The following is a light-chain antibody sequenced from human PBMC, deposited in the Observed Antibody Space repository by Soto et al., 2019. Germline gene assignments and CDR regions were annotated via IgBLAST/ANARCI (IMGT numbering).Light chain of an antibody. V-gene: IGKV3-15*01. J-gene: IGKJ4*01. CDR2: GAS. Sequence: EIVMTQSPATLSVSPGERATLSCRARQSVSSNLAWYQQKPGQAPRLLIYGASTRATGIPARFSGSGSGTEFTLTISSLQSEDFAVYYCQQYNNWLTVGGGTKVEIK. CDR1: QSVSSN. CDR3: QQYNNWLT.